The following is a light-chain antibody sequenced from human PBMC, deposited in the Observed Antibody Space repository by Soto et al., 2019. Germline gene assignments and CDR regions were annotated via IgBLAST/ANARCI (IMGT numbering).Light chain of an antibody. CDR3: QQRHMWPIT. Sequence: EGVLTTSPVTLSLSQGERATLSCRASQSFRGLLAWYTKPPGQDPRIRIYDEYNRATVIQPRVIGMESGTDCNRNISSLEPEDAAVYYCQQRHMWPITFGQGTRLEIK. V-gene: IGKV3-11*01. CDR1: QSFRGL. J-gene: IGKJ5*01. CDR2: DEY.